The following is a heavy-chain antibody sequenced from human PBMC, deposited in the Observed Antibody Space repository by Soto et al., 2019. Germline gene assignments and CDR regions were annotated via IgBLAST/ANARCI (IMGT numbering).Heavy chain of an antibody. CDR3: ARGSRVRGVITNFNWFDP. J-gene: IGHJ5*02. CDR1: GYTFTSYA. CDR2: INTNTGNP. D-gene: IGHD3-10*01. Sequence: GASVEVSCKASGYTFTSYAMNWVRQAPGQGLEWMGWINTNTGNPTYAQGFTGRFVFSLDTSVSTAYLQICSLRAEDTAVYYCARGSRVRGVITNFNWFDPWGQGTLVTVSS. V-gene: IGHV7-4-1*01.